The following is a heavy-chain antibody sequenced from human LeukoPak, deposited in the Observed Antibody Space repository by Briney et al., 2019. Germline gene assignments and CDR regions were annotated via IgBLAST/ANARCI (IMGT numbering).Heavy chain of an antibody. D-gene: IGHD6-13*01. CDR2: IYYSGST. V-gene: IGHV4-39*07. CDR1: GDSISTNSYY. J-gene: IGHJ5*02. CDR3: ARAPFYSSSWS. Sequence: SETLSLTCTVSGDSISTNSYYWGWIRQPPGKGLEWIGSIYYSGSTYYNPSLKSRVTISVDTSKNQFSLKLSSVTAADTAVYYCARAPFYSSSWSWGQGTLVTVSS.